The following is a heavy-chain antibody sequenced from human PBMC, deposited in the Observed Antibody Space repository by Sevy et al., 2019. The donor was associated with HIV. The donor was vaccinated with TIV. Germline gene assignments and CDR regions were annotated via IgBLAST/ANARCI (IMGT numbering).Heavy chain of an antibody. CDR2: IGTAGNT. CDR1: GFTLSNYD. V-gene: IGHV3-13*01. Sequence: GGSLRLSCATSGFTLSNYDMHWVRQSTGKSLEWVSAIGTAGNTFYADSVRGRFTISRDDAKRSLYLQMNSLSAGDTAVYFCARVPWNDRTLDLWGQGTLVTVSS. CDR3: ARVPWNDRTLDL. D-gene: IGHD1-1*01. J-gene: IGHJ5*02.